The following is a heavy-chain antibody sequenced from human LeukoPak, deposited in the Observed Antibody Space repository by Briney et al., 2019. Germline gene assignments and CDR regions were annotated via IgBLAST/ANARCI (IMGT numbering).Heavy chain of an antibody. D-gene: IGHD3-9*01. Sequence: PGGSLRLSCAASGFTFDDYGMSWVRQAPGKGLEWVSGINWSGDNTNYADSLKGRFTISRDNAKNSLYLQMNSLRAEDTALYYCARGSTHYDVLTGYHYYFDYWGQGTLVTVSS. J-gene: IGHJ4*02. CDR1: GFTFDDYG. CDR2: INWSGDNT. V-gene: IGHV3-20*04. CDR3: ARGSTHYDVLTGYHYYFDY.